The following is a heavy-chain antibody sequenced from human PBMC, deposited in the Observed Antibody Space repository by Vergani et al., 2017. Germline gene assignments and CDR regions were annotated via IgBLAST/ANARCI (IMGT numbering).Heavy chain of an antibody. CDR3: ARHSAKDYVWGSYRYPLRGYFEL. CDR2: IYSGGST. Sequence: EVQLVESGGGLVQPGGSLRLSCAASGFTVSSNYMSWVRQAPGKGLEWVSVIYSGGSTYYADSVKGRFTISRDNSKNTLYLQMNSLRAEDTAVYYCARHSAKDYVWGSYRYPLRGYFELWGRGTLVTVSS. J-gene: IGHJ2*01. V-gene: IGHV3-66*04. CDR1: GFTVSSNY. D-gene: IGHD3-16*02.